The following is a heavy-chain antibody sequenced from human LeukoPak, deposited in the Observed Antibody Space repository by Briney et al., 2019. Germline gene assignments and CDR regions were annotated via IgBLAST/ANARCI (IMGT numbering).Heavy chain of an antibody. V-gene: IGHV3-7*05. J-gene: IGHJ5*02. D-gene: IGHD5-24*01. CDR2: IKEDGSEK. Sequence: HPGGSLRLSCAASGFTFSNYWMIWVRQAQGKGLEWVGNIKEDGSEKRYADSVRGRFTISRDNAQTSIYLQMNSLRAEDTAVYYCARASKPWLQLTWGQGILVTVSS. CDR1: GFTFSNYW. CDR3: ARASKPWLQLT.